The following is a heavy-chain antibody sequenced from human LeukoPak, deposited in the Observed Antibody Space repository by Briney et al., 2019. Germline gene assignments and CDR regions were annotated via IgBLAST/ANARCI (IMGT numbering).Heavy chain of an antibody. CDR2: IIPIFGTA. CDR1: GGTFSSYA. Sequence: ASVKVSCKASGGTFSSYAISWVRQAPGQGLEWMGGIIPIFGTANYAQKFQGRVTITADESTSTAYMELSSLRSEDTAVYYCARVRGPYDYVWGSPRYYFDYWGQGTLVTVSS. D-gene: IGHD3-16*01. J-gene: IGHJ4*02. V-gene: IGHV1-69*13. CDR3: ARVRGPYDYVWGSPRYYFDY.